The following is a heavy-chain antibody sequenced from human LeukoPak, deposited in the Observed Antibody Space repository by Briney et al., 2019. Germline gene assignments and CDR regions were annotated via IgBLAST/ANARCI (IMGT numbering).Heavy chain of an antibody. Sequence: ASVKVSCKASGYTFTGYYMHWVRQAPGQGLEWMGWINPNSGGTNYAQKFQGRVTMTRETSISTAYMELSRLRSDDTAVYCCARGGLMVRGVISWFDPWGQGTLVTVSS. D-gene: IGHD3-10*01. J-gene: IGHJ5*02. CDR1: GYTFTGYY. CDR2: INPNSGGT. V-gene: IGHV1-2*02. CDR3: ARGGLMVRGVISWFDP.